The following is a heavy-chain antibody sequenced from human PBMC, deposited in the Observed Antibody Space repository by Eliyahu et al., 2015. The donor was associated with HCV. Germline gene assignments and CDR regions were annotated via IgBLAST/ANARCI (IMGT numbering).Heavy chain of an antibody. CDR2: IIPDSGIA. CDR3: ARPAFMTTVPSGRGDDV. D-gene: IGHD4-17*01. CDR1: GGTFNSYV. Sequence: QMQLVQSGAEMKKPGSSVKVSCKASGGTFNSYVVSWVRQAPGQGLEWMXGIIPDSGIANYXQKVQGRVTLSVDESTGTSYMEVNSLTSDDTAVYYCARPAFMTTVPSGRGDDVXGQGTMVIVSS. V-gene: IGHV1-69*01. J-gene: IGHJ3*01.